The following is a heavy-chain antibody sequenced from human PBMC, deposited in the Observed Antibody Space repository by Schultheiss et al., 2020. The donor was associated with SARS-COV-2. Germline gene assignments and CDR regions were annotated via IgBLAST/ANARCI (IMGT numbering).Heavy chain of an antibody. D-gene: IGHD2-2*03. J-gene: IGHJ4*02. CDR1: GFTFSSYA. CDR3: ATPIGYCSSTSCSDY. CDR2: ISGSGGST. Sequence: GGSLRLSCAASGFTFSSYAMSWVRQAPGKGLEWVSAISGSGGSTYYADSVKGRFTISRDNAKNTLYLQMNSLRAEDTAVYYCATPIGYCSSTSCSDYWGQGTLVTVSS. V-gene: IGHV3-23*01.